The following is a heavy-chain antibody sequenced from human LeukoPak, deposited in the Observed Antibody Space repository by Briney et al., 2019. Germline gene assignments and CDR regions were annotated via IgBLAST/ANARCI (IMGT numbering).Heavy chain of an antibody. J-gene: IGHJ5*02. Sequence: GGSLRLSCAASGFTFSSYGMHWVRQAPGKGLEWVAFIRYDGSNKYYADSVKGRFTISRDNSKNTLYLQMNSLGAEDTAVYYCAKGCSGGSCYESKFDPWGQGALVTVSS. CDR1: GFTFSSYG. CDR3: AKGCSGGSCYESKFDP. CDR2: IRYDGSNK. V-gene: IGHV3-30*02. D-gene: IGHD2-15*01.